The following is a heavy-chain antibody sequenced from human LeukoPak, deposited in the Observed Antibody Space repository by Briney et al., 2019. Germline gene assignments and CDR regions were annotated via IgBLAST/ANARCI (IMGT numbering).Heavy chain of an antibody. CDR2: IYPDDSDT. CDR1: GFLFTGYW. Sequence: GASRQISGQSSGFLFTGYWIAWVRQLPGKGLEWMGIIYPDDSDTRYSPSFQGQVTISADKSTSTAYLQWSSLKASDTAMYYCARHRTYGSGNYYFHYGMDVWGQGTTVTVPS. J-gene: IGHJ6*02. D-gene: IGHD3-10*01. V-gene: IGHV5-51*01. CDR3: ARHRTYGSGNYYFHYGMDV.